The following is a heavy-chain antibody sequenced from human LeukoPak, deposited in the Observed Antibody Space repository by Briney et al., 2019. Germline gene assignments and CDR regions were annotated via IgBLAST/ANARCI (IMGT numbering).Heavy chain of an antibody. CDR2: INPSGGST. V-gene: IGHV1-46*01. J-gene: IGHJ4*02. Sequence: ASVTVSFTSSAYTFTTYYMHWVRQAPGQGLERMGIINPSGGSTSCAQKCQGRVTMTRDTSTSTVYMELSSLRSEDTAVYYCARGPSMVVVMWFDYWGQGTLVTVSS. CDR3: ARGPSMVVVMWFDY. D-gene: IGHD3-22*01. CDR1: AYTFTTYY.